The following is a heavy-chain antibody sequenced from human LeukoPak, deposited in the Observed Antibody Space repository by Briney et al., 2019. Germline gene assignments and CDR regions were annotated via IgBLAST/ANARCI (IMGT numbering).Heavy chain of an antibody. J-gene: IGHJ4*02. V-gene: IGHV3-30*18. CDR2: ISSDGSIK. CDR3: VKEYHSRGFGVYFDY. CDR1: KFTFSHYG. Sequence: GGSLRLSCTASKFTFSHYGMQWVRQAPGKGLEWVAVISSDGSIKVYADSVKGRFTLSRDNSINTVDLQMNSLRAEDTAVYYCVKEYHSRGFGVYFDYWGQGTLVTVSS. D-gene: IGHD3-3*01.